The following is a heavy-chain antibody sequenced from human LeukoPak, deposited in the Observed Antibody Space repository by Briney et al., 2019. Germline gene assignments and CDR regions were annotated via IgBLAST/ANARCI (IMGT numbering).Heavy chain of an antibody. D-gene: IGHD1-26*01. CDR3: ARDLVRGRRKWENNGMDV. CDR2: IIAYNGNT. J-gene: IGHJ6*02. V-gene: IGHV1-18*01. CDR1: GYTFTNYG. Sequence: ASVKVSCKASGYTFTNYGISWVRQAPGQGLEWMGYIIAYNGNTNYAQNFQGRVTMTTDTSTSTAYMELRSLRSDDAAVYYCARDLVRGRRKWENNGMDVWGQGTRVTVSS.